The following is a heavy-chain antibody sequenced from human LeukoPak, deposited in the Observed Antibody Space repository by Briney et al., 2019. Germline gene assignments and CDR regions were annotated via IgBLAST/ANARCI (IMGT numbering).Heavy chain of an antibody. CDR3: ARDPGYSSSWYGNWFDP. Sequence: GASVKVSCKASGYTFTSYGISWVRQAPGQGLEWMGWISAYNGNTNYAQKLQGRVTMTTDTSTSTAYMELRSLRSDDTAVYYCARDPGYSSSWYGNWFDPWGQGTLVTVSS. J-gene: IGHJ5*02. D-gene: IGHD6-13*01. V-gene: IGHV1-18*01. CDR2: ISAYNGNT. CDR1: GYTFTSYG.